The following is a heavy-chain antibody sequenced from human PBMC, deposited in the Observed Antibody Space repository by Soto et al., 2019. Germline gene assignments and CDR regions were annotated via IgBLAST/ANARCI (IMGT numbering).Heavy chain of an antibody. J-gene: IGHJ3*02. D-gene: IGHD5-18*01. CDR2: IIPIFGTA. CDR1: GGTFSSYA. Sequence: SVRVSCKASGGTFSSYAISWVRQAPGQGLEWMGGIIPIFGTANYAQKFQGRVTITADESTSTAYMELSSLRSEDTAVYYCAREESRLWSDAFDIWGQGTMVTVSS. V-gene: IGHV1-69*13. CDR3: AREESRLWSDAFDI.